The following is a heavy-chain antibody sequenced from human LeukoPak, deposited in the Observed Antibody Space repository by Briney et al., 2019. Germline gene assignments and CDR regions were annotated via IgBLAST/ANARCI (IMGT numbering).Heavy chain of an antibody. J-gene: IGHJ3*02. CDR2: ISGSGGST. CDR3: ARVRSVVVPAAPDDAFDI. Sequence: GGSLRLSCAASGFTFSSYAMSWVRQAPGKGLEWVSAISGSGGSTYYADSVKGRFTISRDNSKNTLYLQMNSLRAEDTAVYYCARVRSVVVPAAPDDAFDIWGQGTMVTVSS. D-gene: IGHD2-2*01. CDR1: GFTFSSYA. V-gene: IGHV3-23*01.